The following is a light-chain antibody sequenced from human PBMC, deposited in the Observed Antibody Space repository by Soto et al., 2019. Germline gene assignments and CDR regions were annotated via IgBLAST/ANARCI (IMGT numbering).Light chain of an antibody. J-gene: IGKJ4*01. Sequence: EIVMTQSPATLSVSPGERATLSCRASQSVSSNLAWYQQKTGQAPRLLLYGASNRATGIPDWISSRCAGTVFTLTIRILDPEDFAVYYCQQYGRLPLTFGGGTKVDIK. V-gene: IGKV3-20*01. CDR2: GAS. CDR1: QSVSSN. CDR3: QQYGRLPLT.